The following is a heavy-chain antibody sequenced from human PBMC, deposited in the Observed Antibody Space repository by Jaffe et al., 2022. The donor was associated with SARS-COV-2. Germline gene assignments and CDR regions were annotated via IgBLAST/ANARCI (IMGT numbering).Heavy chain of an antibody. Sequence: QVQLVESGGGVVQPGRSLRLSCAASGFTFSSYAMHWVRQAPGKGLEWVAVISYDGSNKYYADSVKGRFTISRDNSKNTLYLQMNSLRAEDTAVYYCARDDFQAQSYYYYYGMDVWGQGTTVTVSS. CDR2: ISYDGSNK. CDR1: GFTFSSYA. CDR3: ARDDFQAQSYYYYYGMDV. V-gene: IGHV3-30-3*01. J-gene: IGHJ6*02.